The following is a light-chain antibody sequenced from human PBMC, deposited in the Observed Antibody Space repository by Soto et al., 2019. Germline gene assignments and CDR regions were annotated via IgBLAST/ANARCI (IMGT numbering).Light chain of an antibody. CDR2: EGS. CDR3: CSYAGSSTYV. Sequence: QSVLTQPASVSGSPGQSITISCTGTSSDVGSYNLVSWYQQHPGKAPKLMIYEGSKRPSGVSNRFSGSKSGNTASLTISELQAEDEADYYCCSYAGSSTYVFXTGTKVTVL. V-gene: IGLV2-23*01. J-gene: IGLJ1*01. CDR1: SSDVGSYNL.